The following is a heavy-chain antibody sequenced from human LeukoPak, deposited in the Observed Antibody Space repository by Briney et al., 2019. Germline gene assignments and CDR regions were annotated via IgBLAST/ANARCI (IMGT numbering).Heavy chain of an antibody. D-gene: IGHD4-17*01. V-gene: IGHV3-23*01. J-gene: IGHJ4*02. CDR2: ISGSGGST. Sequence: PGASLRLSCAASGFTFSSYAMSWVRQAPGKGLEWVSAISGSGGSTYYADSVKGRFTISRDNSKNTLYLRMNSLRAEDTAVYYCAKNLYGDYYFDYWGQGTLVTVSS. CDR3: AKNLYGDYYFDY. CDR1: GFTFSSYA.